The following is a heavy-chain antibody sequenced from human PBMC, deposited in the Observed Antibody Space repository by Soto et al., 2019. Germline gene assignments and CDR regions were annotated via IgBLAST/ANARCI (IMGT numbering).Heavy chain of an antibody. CDR1: GDSVSGNY. Sequence: PSETLSLTCTVSGDSVSGNYWSWIRQPPGKGLEWLGHIYSGGSIYNNPSLGGRLTISVDMSRNQFSLKLSSVTAADTAVYYCARVGFNGNDDYYGVDVWGQGTTVTAS. J-gene: IGHJ6*02. CDR2: IYSGGSI. D-gene: IGHD1-20*01. CDR3: ARVGFNGNDDYYGVDV. V-gene: IGHV4-4*09.